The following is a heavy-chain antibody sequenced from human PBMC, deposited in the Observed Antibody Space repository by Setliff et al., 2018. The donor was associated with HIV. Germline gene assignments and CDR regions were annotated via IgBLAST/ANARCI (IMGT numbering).Heavy chain of an antibody. CDR1: GGSIGSSDYY. V-gene: IGHV4-39*07. Sequence: SETLSLTCTVSGGSIGSSDYYWGWIRQPPGKGLGWIGSIFYTGRTTYNPSLRSRVTISLDTSKTQFSLSLTSVTAADTAMYYCARRGKTENSYVLNWFDPWGQGILVTVSS. CDR2: IFYTGRT. D-gene: IGHD5-18*01. J-gene: IGHJ5*02. CDR3: ARRGKTENSYVLNWFDP.